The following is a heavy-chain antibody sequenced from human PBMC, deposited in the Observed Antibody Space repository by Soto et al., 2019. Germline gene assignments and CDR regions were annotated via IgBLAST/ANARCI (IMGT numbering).Heavy chain of an antibody. J-gene: IGHJ4*02. CDR1: GYTFSSYG. Sequence: QVQLVQSGAEVKKPGASVKVSCKASGYTFSSYGISWVRQAPGQGLEWMGWISAYNGNRKYAQKFQGRVTMTTDTSMSAAYMALRCLRSDETAVYYCARDSPPVDSWGQGTLVTVSS. CDR2: ISAYNGNR. CDR3: ARDSPPVDS. V-gene: IGHV1-18*01.